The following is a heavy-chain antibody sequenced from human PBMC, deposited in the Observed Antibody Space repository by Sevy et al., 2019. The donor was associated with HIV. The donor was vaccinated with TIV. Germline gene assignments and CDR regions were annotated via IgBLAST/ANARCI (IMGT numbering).Heavy chain of an antibody. CDR1: GFTFSSYE. CDR3: ATGPPDGSYDYFDY. CDR2: ISSSGSTI. D-gene: IGHD3-10*01. Sequence: WGALRLSCAASGFTFSSYEMNWVRQAPGKGLEWVSYISSSGSTIYYADSVKGRFTISRDNVKDTLYLQMNSLRADDTAVYYCATGPPDGSYDYFDYWGQGTLVTVSS. J-gene: IGHJ4*02. V-gene: IGHV3-48*03.